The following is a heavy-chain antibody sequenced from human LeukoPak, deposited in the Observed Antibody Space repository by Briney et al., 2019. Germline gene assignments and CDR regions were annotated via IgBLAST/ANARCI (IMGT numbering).Heavy chain of an antibody. CDR3: ARGSIVGWFDP. D-gene: IGHD1-26*01. Sequence: SETLSLTCAVDGASLSGFFWNWIRQSPGKGLEWIGEMNQGGGARFNPSHESRVIIAVDTSKNQFTLKENSVTDADTAVYYCARGSIVGWFDPWGQGTLVTVSS. J-gene: IGHJ5*02. CDR2: MNQGGGA. V-gene: IGHV4-34*01. CDR1: GASLSGFF.